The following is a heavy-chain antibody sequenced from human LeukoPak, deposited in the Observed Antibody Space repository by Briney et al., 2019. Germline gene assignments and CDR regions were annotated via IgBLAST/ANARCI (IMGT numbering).Heavy chain of an antibody. CDR1: GFTFSSYA. D-gene: IGHD3-10*01. CDR2: ISGGAGGA. Sequence: PGGSLRLSCAASGFTFSSYAVNWVRQAPGKGLEWVSSISGGAGGAAYADSVKGRFTMSRDNSKNTLYLQMNSLRAEDTAVYYCAKDGGYGSGSFCDYWGQGTLVTVSS. CDR3: AKDGGYGSGSFCDY. V-gene: IGHV3-23*01. J-gene: IGHJ4*02.